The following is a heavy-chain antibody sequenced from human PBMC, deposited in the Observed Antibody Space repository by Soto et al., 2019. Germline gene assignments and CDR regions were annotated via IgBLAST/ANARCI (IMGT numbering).Heavy chain of an antibody. V-gene: IGHV4-31*03. CDR2: IYYSGST. Sequence: SETLSLTCTVSGGSISSGGYYWSWIRQHPGKGLEWIGYIYYSGSTYYNPSLKSRVTISVDTSKKQFSLKLSSVTAADTAVYYCARSYGDYVDYWGQGTLVTVSS. CDR3: ARSYGDYVDY. CDR1: GGSISSGGYY. J-gene: IGHJ4*02. D-gene: IGHD4-17*01.